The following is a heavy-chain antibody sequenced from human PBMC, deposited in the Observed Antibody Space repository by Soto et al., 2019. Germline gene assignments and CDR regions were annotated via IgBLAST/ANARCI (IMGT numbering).Heavy chain of an antibody. V-gene: IGHV4-31*03. Sequence: PSETLSLTCTFSGGSISSGGYYWSWIRQHPGRGLEWIGYIYYSGSTYYNPSLKSRVTISVDTSKNQFSLKLSSVTAADTAVYYCARDMVYYDSSGYYAPYDYWGQGTLVTVSS. CDR2: IYYSGST. CDR1: GGSISSGGYY. CDR3: ARDMVYYDSSGYYAPYDY. D-gene: IGHD3-22*01. J-gene: IGHJ4*02.